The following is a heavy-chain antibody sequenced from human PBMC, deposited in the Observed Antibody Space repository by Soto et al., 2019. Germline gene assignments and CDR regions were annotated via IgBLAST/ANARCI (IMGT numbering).Heavy chain of an antibody. CDR2: IYYSGST. Sequence: SETLSLTCTVSGGSISSYYWSWIRQPPGKGLEWIGYIYYSGSTNYNPSLESRVTISVDTSKNQFSLKLSSVTAADTAVYYCARVEKKGEWLSPDAFDIWGQGTMVTVSS. CDR1: GGSISSYY. V-gene: IGHV4-59*01. J-gene: IGHJ3*02. D-gene: IGHD3-3*01. CDR3: ARVEKKGEWLSPDAFDI.